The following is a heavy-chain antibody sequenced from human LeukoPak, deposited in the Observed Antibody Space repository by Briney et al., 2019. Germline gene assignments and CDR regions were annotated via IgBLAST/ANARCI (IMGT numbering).Heavy chain of an antibody. CDR1: GFTFSSYA. CDR2: ISYDGSNK. D-gene: IGHD3-10*01. CDR3: ARNGGWFGEFQNYYGMDV. V-gene: IGHV3-30*04. J-gene: IGHJ6*04. Sequence: GGSLRLSCAASGFTFSSYAMHWVRQAPGKGLEWVAVISYDGSNKYYADSVKGRFTISRDNSKNTLYLQMNGLRAEDTAVYYCARNGGWFGEFQNYYGMDVWGKGTTVTVSS.